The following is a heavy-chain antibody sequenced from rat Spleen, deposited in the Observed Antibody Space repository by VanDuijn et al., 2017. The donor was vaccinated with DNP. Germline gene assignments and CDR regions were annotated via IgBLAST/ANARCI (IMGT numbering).Heavy chain of an antibody. J-gene: IGHJ4*01. D-gene: IGHD4-3*01. CDR2: ISYDGGTT. Sequence: EVQLVESGGGLVQPGKSLKLSCAASGFTFSDYYMAWVRQAPTKGLEWVASISYDGGTTYYRDSVKGRFTISRDNANSTLYLQIDSLRSEDTATYYCATFGGRDAWGQGTSVTVSS. CDR3: ATFGGRDA. CDR1: GFTFSDYY. V-gene: IGHV5-20*01.